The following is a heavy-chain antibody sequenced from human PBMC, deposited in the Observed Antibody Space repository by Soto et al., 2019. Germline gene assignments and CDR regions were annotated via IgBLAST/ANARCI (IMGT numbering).Heavy chain of an antibody. CDR2: INHSGST. CDR1: GGSFSGYY. CDR3: ARAYYYGSGSSRRYYGMDV. J-gene: IGHJ6*02. D-gene: IGHD3-10*01. Sequence: SETLSLTCAVYGGSFSGYYWSWIRQPPGRGLEWIGEINHSGSTNYNPSLKSRVTISVDTSKNQFSLKLSSVTAADTAVYYCARAYYYGSGSSRRYYGMDVWGQGTTVTVSS. V-gene: IGHV4-34*01.